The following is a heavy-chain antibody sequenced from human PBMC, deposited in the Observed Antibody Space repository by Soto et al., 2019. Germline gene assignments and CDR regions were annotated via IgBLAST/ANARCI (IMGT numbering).Heavy chain of an antibody. V-gene: IGHV3-23*01. CDR3: AKDSLLSSRTNDY. D-gene: IGHD2-2*01. CDR2: ISGSGGST. Sequence: GGSLRLSCAASGFTFSSYAMSWGRQAPGKGLEWVSAISGSGGSTYYADSVKGRFTISRDNSKNTLYLQMNSLRAEDTAVYYCAKDSLLSSRTNDYWGQGTLVTVSS. J-gene: IGHJ4*02. CDR1: GFTFSSYA.